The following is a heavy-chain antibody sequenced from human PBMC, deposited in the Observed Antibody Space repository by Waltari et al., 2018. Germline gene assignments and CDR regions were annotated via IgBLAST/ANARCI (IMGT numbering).Heavy chain of an antibody. CDR2: FVPEDGET. Sequence: QVQLVQSGAEVKKPGASVKVSCKVSGYTLTELSMHWVRQAPGKGLEWMGGFVPEDGETIYEQKFQGRVTMTTDTSTSTAYMELRSLRSDDTAVYYCARGPPGKWELTRDFDYWGQGTLVTVSS. V-gene: IGHV1-24*01. J-gene: IGHJ4*02. D-gene: IGHD1-26*01. CDR1: GYTLTELS. CDR3: ARGPPGKWELTRDFDY.